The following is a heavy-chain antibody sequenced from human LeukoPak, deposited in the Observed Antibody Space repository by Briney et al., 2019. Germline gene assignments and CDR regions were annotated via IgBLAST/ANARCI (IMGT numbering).Heavy chain of an antibody. V-gene: IGHV3-13*01. D-gene: IGHD2-15*01. J-gene: IGHJ3*02. Sequence: GGSLRLSCAASGFTFSSHDMHWVRQATGKGLEWVSAIGTAGDSYYPGSVKGRFTISRENAKNSLSLQMNSLRAGDTAVYYCARGYCRGGSCYGGAFDIWGQGTMVTVSS. CDR2: IGTAGDS. CDR3: ARGYCRGGSCYGGAFDI. CDR1: GFTFSSHD.